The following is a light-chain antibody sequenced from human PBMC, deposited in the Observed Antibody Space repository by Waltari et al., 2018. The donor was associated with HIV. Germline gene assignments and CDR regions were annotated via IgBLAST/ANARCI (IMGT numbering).Light chain of an antibody. V-gene: IGLV1-40*01. CDR1: IPNTGADYP. CDR3: QSYDRSLSAWV. CDR2: GTS. J-gene: IGLJ3*02. Sequence: QSVLAQPPSVSRAPGHRVPISCTGSIPNTGADYPDSRYHHLPGTAPQLLIYGTSNRPSGVPNRFSGSKSDTSASLAITGLQAEDEADYYCQSYDRSLSAWVFGGGTRLNVL.